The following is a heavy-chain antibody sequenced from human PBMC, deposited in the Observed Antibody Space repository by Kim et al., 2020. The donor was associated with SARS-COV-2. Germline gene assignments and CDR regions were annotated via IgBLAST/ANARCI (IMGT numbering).Heavy chain of an antibody. J-gene: IGHJ5*02. Sequence: GGSLRLSCAASGFTFSSYAMSWVRQAPGKGLEWVSAISGSGGSTYYADSVKGRFTISRDNSKNTLYLQMNSLRAEDTAVYYCANSGGGYGSGSYYNTWFDPWGQGTLVTVSS. CDR1: GFTFSSYA. CDR3: ANSGGGYGSGSYYNTWFDP. V-gene: IGHV3-23*01. CDR2: ISGSGGST. D-gene: IGHD3-10*01.